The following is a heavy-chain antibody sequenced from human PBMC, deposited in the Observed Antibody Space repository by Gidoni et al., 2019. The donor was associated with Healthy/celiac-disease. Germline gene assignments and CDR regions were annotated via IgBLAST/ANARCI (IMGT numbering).Heavy chain of an antibody. V-gene: IGHV4-31*03. J-gene: IGHJ6*02. CDR2: IYYSGST. CDR3: ARARTTVTPPAPYYYYYGMDV. Sequence: QVQLQESGPGLVKPSQTLSLTCTVSGGSISSGGYYWSWSRQHPGKGLEWIGYIYYSGSTYYNPSLKSRGTISVDTSKNQFSLKLSSVTAADTAVYYCARARTTVTPPAPYYYYYGMDVWGQGTTVTVSS. CDR1: GGSISSGGYY. D-gene: IGHD4-17*01.